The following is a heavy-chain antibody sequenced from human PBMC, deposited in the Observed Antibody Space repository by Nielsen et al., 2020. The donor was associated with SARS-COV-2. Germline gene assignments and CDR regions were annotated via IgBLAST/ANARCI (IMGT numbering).Heavy chain of an antibody. CDR2: IYHSGST. D-gene: IGHD6-6*01. CDR1: GYSISSGYY. CDR3: ARGGTGMWQLGLFDY. J-gene: IGHJ4*02. Sequence: SETLSLTCTVSGYSISSGYYWGWIRQPPGKGLEWIGNIYHSGSTYYNPSLKSRVTISVDTSKNQFSLQLSSVTAADTAVYYCARGGTGMWQLGLFDYWGQGTLVTVSS. V-gene: IGHV4-38-2*02.